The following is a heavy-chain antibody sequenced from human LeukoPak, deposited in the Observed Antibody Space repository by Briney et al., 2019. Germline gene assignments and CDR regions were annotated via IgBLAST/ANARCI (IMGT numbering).Heavy chain of an antibody. Sequence: ASVKVSCKISVYTLTELSIHWVRQAPGKGLEWMGGFDPEDAETIYAQNFQGRVTMTEDTSTDTAYMELSSLKSGDTAVYYCATGTRGYSYGFSVSAAFDIWGQGTMVIVSS. V-gene: IGHV1-24*01. CDR3: ATGTRGYSYGFSVSAAFDI. CDR2: FDPEDAET. D-gene: IGHD5-18*01. CDR1: VYTLTELS. J-gene: IGHJ3*02.